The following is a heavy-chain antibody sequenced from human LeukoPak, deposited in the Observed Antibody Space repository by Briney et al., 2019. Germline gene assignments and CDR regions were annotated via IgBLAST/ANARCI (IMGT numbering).Heavy chain of an antibody. V-gene: IGHV1-2*02. Sequence: ASVKVSCKASGYTFTGYYMHWVRQAPGQGLEWMGWINPNSGGTNYAQKFQGRVTMTRDTSISTAYMELSRLRSDDTAVYYCARVRPGTGNSRGWNHDSWGQGTRSTFSS. D-gene: IGHD6-19*01. CDR3: ARVRPGTGNSRGWNHDS. CDR2: INPNSGGT. CDR1: GYTFTGYY. J-gene: IGHJ4*02.